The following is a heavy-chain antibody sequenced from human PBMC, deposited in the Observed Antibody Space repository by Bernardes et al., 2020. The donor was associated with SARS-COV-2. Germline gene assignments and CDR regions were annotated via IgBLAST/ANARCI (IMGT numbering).Heavy chain of an antibody. V-gene: IGHV3-23*01. J-gene: IGHJ2*01. D-gene: IGHD2-15*01. CDR2: ISGSGGST. CDR3: AKNPFVEMVLGVGYFDL. Sequence: SCASSGFTFSSYAMSWFRQGPGKGLEWVYAISGSGGSTYYADSVKGRFTISRDNSKNTLYLQMNSLRAEDTAVYYCAKNPFVEMVLGVGYFDLWGRGTLVTVSS. CDR1: GFTFSSYA.